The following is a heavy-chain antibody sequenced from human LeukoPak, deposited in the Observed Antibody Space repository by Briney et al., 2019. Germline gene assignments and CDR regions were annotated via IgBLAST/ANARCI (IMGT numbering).Heavy chain of an antibody. Sequence: GGSLRLSCAASGFTFSSYSMNWVRQAPGKGLEWVSSISSSSSYIYYADSVKGRFTISRDNVNNSLYLQMNSLRAEDTAVYYCAKGFYGDYYFDYWGQGSLVTVSS. D-gene: IGHD4-17*01. CDR1: GFTFSSYS. J-gene: IGHJ4*02. CDR3: AKGFYGDYYFDY. CDR2: ISSSSSYI. V-gene: IGHV3-21*01.